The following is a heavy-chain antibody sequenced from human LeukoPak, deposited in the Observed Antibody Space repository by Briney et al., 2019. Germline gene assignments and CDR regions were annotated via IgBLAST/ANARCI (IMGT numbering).Heavy chain of an antibody. CDR1: GGSISSSSW. Sequence: SETLSLTCAVSGGSISSSSWWSWVRQPPGKGLEWIGEIYHSGSTNYNPSLKSRVTISVDKSKNQFSLKLSSVTAADTAVYYCARVDNDLDAFDIWGQGTMVTVSS. CDR2: IYHSGST. CDR3: ARVDNDLDAFDI. D-gene: IGHD3-9*01. V-gene: IGHV4-4*02. J-gene: IGHJ3*02.